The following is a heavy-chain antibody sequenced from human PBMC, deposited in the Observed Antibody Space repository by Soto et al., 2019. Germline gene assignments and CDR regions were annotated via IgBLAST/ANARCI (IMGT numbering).Heavy chain of an antibody. J-gene: IGHJ6*03. CDR1: GVSFSGYY. CDR2: INHSGST. V-gene: IGHV4-34*01. D-gene: IGHD2-2*01. CDR3: ARGRNDVRYCSSTSCLGYMDV. Sequence: TSETLSLTCAVYGVSFSGYYWSWIRQPPGKGLEWIGEINHSGSTNYNPSLKSRVTISVDTSKNQFSLKLSSVTAADTAVYYCARGRNDVRYCSSTSCLGYMDVWGKGTTVTVSS.